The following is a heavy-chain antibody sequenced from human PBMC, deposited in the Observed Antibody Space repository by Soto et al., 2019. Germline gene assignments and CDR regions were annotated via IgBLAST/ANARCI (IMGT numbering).Heavy chain of an antibody. CDR2: ISWNSGSI. CDR3: ARVRVYYDSSGNHFDY. D-gene: IGHD3-22*01. V-gene: IGHV3-9*01. CDR1: GFTFDDYA. Sequence: EVQLVESGGGLVQPGRSLRLSCAASGFTFDDYAMHWVRQAPGKGLEWVSGISWNSGSIGYADSVKGRFTISRDNAKNSLYLQMNSLRAEDTAVYYCARVRVYYDSSGNHFDYWGQGTLVTVSS. J-gene: IGHJ4*02.